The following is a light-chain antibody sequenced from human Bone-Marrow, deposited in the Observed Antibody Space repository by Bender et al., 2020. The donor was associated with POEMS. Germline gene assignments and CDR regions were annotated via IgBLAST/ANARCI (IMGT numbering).Light chain of an antibody. J-gene: IGLJ2*01. CDR1: SDDVANYHL. Sequence: QSALTQPASVSGSPGQSITISCTGTSDDVANYHLVSWYQQHPGKAPKLVIFGVTNRPSGVSNRFSGSKSGNTASLTISGLQAEDEADYYCQSYDSGLSASVFGGGTKLTVL. V-gene: IGLV2-14*02. CDR2: GVT. CDR3: QSYDSGLSASV.